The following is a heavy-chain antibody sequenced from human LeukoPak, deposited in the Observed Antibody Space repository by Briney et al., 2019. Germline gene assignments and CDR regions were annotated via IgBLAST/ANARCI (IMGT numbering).Heavy chain of an antibody. J-gene: IGHJ5*02. D-gene: IGHD3-10*01. CDR2: IYYSGST. V-gene: IGHV4-31*03. Sequence: PSETLSLTCTVSGGSISSGGYYRSWIRQHPGKGLEWIGYIYYSGSTYYNPSLKSRVTISVDTSKNQFSLKLSSVTAADTAVYYCARATPLWFGASGGFDPWGQGTLVTVSS. CDR1: GGSISSGGYY. CDR3: ARATPLWFGASGGFDP.